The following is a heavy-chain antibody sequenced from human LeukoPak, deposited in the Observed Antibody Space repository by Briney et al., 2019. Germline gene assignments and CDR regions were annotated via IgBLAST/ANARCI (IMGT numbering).Heavy chain of an antibody. CDR3: ARAGEQLLVYYYMDV. J-gene: IGHJ6*03. CDR2: IYYSGST. Sequence: SETLSLTCTVSGGSISSHYWRWIRQPPGKGLEWIGYIYYSGSTNYNPSLKSRVTISVDTSKNQFSLKLSSVTAADTAVYYCARAGEQLLVYYYMDVWGKGTTVTVSS. D-gene: IGHD5-18*01. CDR1: GGSISSHY. V-gene: IGHV4-59*11.